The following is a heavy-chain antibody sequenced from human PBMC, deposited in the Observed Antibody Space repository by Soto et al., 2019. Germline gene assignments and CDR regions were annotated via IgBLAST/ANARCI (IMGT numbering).Heavy chain of an antibody. Sequence: QVQLVQSGAEVKKPGSSVKVSCKASGGTFSSYAISWVRQAPGQGLEWMGGIIPIFGTANYAQKFQGRVTITADESTRTAYMGLSSRRSEDTAVYYCARGPEENGYCGGDCYHNWFDPWCHGTLVTVSS. CDR3: ARGPEENGYCGGDCYHNWFDP. CDR2: IIPIFGTA. J-gene: IGHJ5*02. D-gene: IGHD2-21*02. V-gene: IGHV1-69*01. CDR1: GGTFSSYA.